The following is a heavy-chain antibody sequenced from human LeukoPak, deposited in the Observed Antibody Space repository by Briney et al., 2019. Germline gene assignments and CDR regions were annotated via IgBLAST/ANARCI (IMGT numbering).Heavy chain of an antibody. Sequence: KSGGSLRLSCAASGFTFNDYYMSWIRQAPGKGLEWVSYISSSGSTIYYADSVKGRFTISSDNAKNSLYLQMNSLRAEDTAVYYCAKDPVAGDFDYWGQGTLVTVSS. CDR1: GFTFNDYY. V-gene: IGHV3-11*04. CDR2: ISSSGSTI. D-gene: IGHD6-19*01. J-gene: IGHJ4*02. CDR3: AKDPVAGDFDY.